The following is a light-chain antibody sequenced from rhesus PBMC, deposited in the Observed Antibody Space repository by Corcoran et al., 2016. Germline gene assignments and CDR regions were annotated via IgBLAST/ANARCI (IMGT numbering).Light chain of an antibody. J-gene: IGKJ3*01. Sequence: DIQMTQSPSALSASVGDRVTISCRASQNIYSNLAWYQQKPGKAPKLLIYGASSLQTVIPYRFGGSGPGTDFTLIISSLQPEDSAAYYCQHYYDNPFTFGPGTKLDIK. CDR2: GAS. CDR1: QNIYSN. CDR3: QHYYDNPFT. V-gene: IGKV1S8*01.